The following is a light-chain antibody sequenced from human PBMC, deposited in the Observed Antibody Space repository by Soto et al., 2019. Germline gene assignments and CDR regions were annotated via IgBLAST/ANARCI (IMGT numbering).Light chain of an antibody. J-gene: IGKJ4*02. CDR3: VQSYKTPPT. CDR1: QGIVTD. Sequence: DIQMTQSPSSLSASVADRVTITCRASQGIVTDLSWYQQKPGKAPERLIYGAVTLHSGVPSRFSGSGSGTEFTLTITSLQPEDFATYYCVQSYKTPPTFGRGTKVDIK. V-gene: IGKV1-39*01. CDR2: GAV.